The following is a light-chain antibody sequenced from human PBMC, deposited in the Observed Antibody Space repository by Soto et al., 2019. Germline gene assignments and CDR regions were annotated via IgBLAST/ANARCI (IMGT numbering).Light chain of an antibody. CDR3: QQFSSYWT. CDR2: DAS. V-gene: IGKV1-5*01. CDR1: QSISSW. J-gene: IGKJ1*01. Sequence: DIQMTQSPSTLSASVGDRVTITCRASQSISSWLAWYQQKPGKAPKLLISDASGLESEVPSRFSGDRSGTEFTLTINSLRPEDVATYFCQQFSSYWTFGQGTKVDIK.